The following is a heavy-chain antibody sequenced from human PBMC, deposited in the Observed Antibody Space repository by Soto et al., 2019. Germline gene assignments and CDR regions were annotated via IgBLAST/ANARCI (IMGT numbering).Heavy chain of an antibody. V-gene: IGHV3-74*01. CDR3: ARSPRTAYYYDSSGYLDY. Sequence: GGSLRLSCAASGFTFSSYWMHWVRQAPGKWLVWVSRINSDGSSTSYADSVKGRFTISRDNAKNTLYLQMNSLRAEDTAVYYCARSPRTAYYYDSSGYLDYWGQGXLVTVYS. CDR1: GFTFSSYW. CDR2: INSDGSST. J-gene: IGHJ4*02. D-gene: IGHD3-22*01.